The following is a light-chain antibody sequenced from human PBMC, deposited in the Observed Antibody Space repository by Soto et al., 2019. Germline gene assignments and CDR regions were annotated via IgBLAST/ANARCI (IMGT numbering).Light chain of an antibody. CDR2: DNN. Sequence: QSVLTQPPSVSAAPGQKVTISCSGSSSNIGNNYVSWYQQLPGTAPKLLIYDNNKRPSGIPDRFSGSKSGTSATLGITGLQTGDEADYDCGTWDSSLSAWVFGGGTKVTVL. V-gene: IGLV1-51*01. J-gene: IGLJ3*02. CDR3: GTWDSSLSAWV. CDR1: SSNIGNNY.